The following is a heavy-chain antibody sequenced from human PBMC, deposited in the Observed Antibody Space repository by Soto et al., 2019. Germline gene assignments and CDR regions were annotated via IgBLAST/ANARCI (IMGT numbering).Heavy chain of an antibody. CDR2: ISAYNGNT. V-gene: IGHV1-18*01. CDR3: ARVCSGGSCYGSFDP. D-gene: IGHD2-15*01. CDR1: GYTFTSYG. J-gene: IGHJ5*02. Sequence: QVQLVQSGAEVKKPGASVKVSCKASGYTFTSYGISWVRQAPGQGLEWMGWISAYNGNTNYAQKLQGRVTMTTDTSTSTAYMELRSLRSDDTAVDYCARVCSGGSCYGSFDPWGQGTLVTVSS.